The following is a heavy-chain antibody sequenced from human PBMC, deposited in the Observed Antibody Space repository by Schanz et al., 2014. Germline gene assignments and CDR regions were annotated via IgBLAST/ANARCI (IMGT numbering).Heavy chain of an antibody. V-gene: IGHV3-23*04. J-gene: IGHJ3*01. D-gene: IGHD5-12*01. Sequence: EVQLVESGGGLVQPGGSLRLSCAASRFTFSNYAMSWVRQAPGKGLEWVSSMYINSGSTQYADSVKGRFIISRDSSKNTLFLQMNSLRAEDTAVYFCARDGGRDGYNLAFDVGGQGTLVTVSS. CDR2: MYINSGST. CDR1: RFTFSNYA. CDR3: ARDGGRDGYNLAFDV.